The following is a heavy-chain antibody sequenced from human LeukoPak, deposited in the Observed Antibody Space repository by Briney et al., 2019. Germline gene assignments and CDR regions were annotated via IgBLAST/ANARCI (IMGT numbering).Heavy chain of an antibody. CDR1: GFPFKNYA. J-gene: IGHJ4*02. CDR3: ATEYSDNNGYCFH. V-gene: IGHV3-21*01. CDR2: ISNGGGFK. D-gene: IGHD3-22*01. Sequence: GGSLRLSCAGSGFPFKNYAMSWVRQAPGKGLEWVSSISNGGGFKSYADSLEGRFAISRENAKNSLYLQMNSLRAEDTAVHYCATEYSDNNGYCFHWGQGTLVTVSS.